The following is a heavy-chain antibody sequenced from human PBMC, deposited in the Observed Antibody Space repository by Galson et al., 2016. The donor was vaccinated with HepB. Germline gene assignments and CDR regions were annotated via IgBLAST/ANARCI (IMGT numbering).Heavy chain of an antibody. V-gene: IGHV1-69*13. CDR2: IIPLFGTA. Sequence: SVKVSCKASGGTFNSYDFSWVRQAPGQGLEWMGGIIPLFGTANYAQKFQGRLTITADESTTTVYMDLSSLRSQDTAVYYCARSGSRELADYWGQGTLVTVSS. D-gene: IGHD1-26*01. CDR3: ARSGSRELADY. CDR1: GGTFNSYD. J-gene: IGHJ4*02.